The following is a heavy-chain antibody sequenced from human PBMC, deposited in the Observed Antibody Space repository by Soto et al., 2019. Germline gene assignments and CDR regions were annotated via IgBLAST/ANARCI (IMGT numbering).Heavy chain of an antibody. J-gene: IGHJ6*03. V-gene: IGHV4-31*03. CDR3: ARGVVPAAIGAYYYYYYMDV. CDR2: IYYSGST. Sequence: SETLSLTCTVSGGSISSGGYYWSWIRQHPGKGLEWIGYIYYSGSTYYNPSLKSRVTISIDTSKSQFSLNLSSVTAADTAVYYCARGVVPAAIGAYYYYYYMDVWGKGTTVTVSS. D-gene: IGHD2-2*02. CDR1: GGSISSGGYY.